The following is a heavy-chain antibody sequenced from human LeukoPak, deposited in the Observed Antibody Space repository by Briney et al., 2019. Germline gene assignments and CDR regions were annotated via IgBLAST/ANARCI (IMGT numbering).Heavy chain of an antibody. V-gene: IGHV1-2*02. CDR2: INPNSGGT. Sequence: GASVKVSCKASGYTFTGYYMHWVRQAPGQGLEWMGWINPNSGGTNYAQKFQGRVTMTRDTSISTAYMELSRLRSDDTAVYYCARVLRYFDHIPYYWGQGTLVTVSS. CDR1: GYTFTGYY. J-gene: IGHJ4*02. CDR3: ARVLRYFDHIPYY. D-gene: IGHD3-9*01.